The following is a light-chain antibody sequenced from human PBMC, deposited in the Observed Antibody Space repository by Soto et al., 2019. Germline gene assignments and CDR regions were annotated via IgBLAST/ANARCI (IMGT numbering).Light chain of an antibody. CDR3: QQLKSYPLT. J-gene: IGKJ4*01. CDR1: RGISTY. CDR2: AAS. V-gene: IGKV1-9*01. Sequence: DIQLTQSPSFLSASVGDRVTITCRATRGISTYLAWYQQKPGKAPKLLIYAASTLQSGVPSRFSGSGSGTEFTLTISSLQPEDFATYYCQQLKSYPLTFGGGTKVEIK.